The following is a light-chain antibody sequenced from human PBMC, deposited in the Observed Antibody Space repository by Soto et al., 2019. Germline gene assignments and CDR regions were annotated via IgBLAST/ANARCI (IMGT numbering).Light chain of an antibody. CDR1: QSVSSPY. J-gene: IGKJ4*01. CDR3: QHRSNWPLT. CDR2: GAS. V-gene: IGKV3D-20*02. Sequence: EVVLTQSPVTLSLSPGERATLSCRASQSVSSPYLAWYQQKPGQPPRLLIYGASSRATDIPDRFIGSGSGTEFTLTISSLEPEDFAVYYCQHRSNWPLTFGGGTMVEIK.